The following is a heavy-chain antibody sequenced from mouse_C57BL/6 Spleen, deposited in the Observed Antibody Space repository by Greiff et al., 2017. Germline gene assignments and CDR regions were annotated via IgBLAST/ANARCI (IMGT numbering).Heavy chain of an antibody. D-gene: IGHD2-4*01. CDR2: IYPGDGDT. CDR1: GYAFSSSW. J-gene: IGHJ3*01. Sequence: LVESGPELVKPGASVKISCKASGYAFSSSWMNWVKQRPGKGLEWIGRIYPGDGDTNYNGKFKGKATLTADKSSSTAYMQLSSLTSEDSAVYFCARGYYDYDRGFAYWGQGTLVTVSA. V-gene: IGHV1-82*01. CDR3: ARGYYDYDRGFAY.